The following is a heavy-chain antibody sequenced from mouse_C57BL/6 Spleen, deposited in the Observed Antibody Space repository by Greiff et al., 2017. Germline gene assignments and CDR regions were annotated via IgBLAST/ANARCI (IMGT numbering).Heavy chain of an antibody. D-gene: IGHD1-1*01. CDR3: ALLLPRQYYFDY. CDR2: IYPGDGDT. J-gene: IGHJ2*01. V-gene: IGHV1-82*01. CDR1: GYAFSSSW. Sequence: VKLMESGPELVKPGASVKISCKASGYAFSSSWMNWVKQRPGKGLEWIGRIYPGDGDTNYNQKFKGKYTLTVDKSSSTAYMQLSSLTSEDSAVYYCALLLPRQYYFDYWGQGTTLTVSS.